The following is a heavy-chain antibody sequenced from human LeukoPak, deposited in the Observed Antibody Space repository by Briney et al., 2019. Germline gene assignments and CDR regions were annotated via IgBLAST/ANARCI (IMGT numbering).Heavy chain of an antibody. CDR2: IVLGSGNT. V-gene: IGHV1-58*02. J-gene: IGHJ5*02. D-gene: IGHD3-3*01. CDR1: GFTFHTSA. Sequence: SVKVSCKASGFTFHTSAMQWVRQARGQRLEWVGWIVLGSGNTVYSHKFHDRVIITRDMSTSTVYMELDSLGSEDTAVYYCAAQRGASLHDFWSTRLFDPWGQGTLVTVSS. CDR3: AAQRGASLHDFWSTRLFDP.